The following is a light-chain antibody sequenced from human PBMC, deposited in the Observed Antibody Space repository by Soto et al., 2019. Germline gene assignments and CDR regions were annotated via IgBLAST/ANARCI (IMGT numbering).Light chain of an antibody. CDR1: SSNIGTSS. CDR2: TTN. CDR3: AAWDDSLNGHV. Sequence: QSGLNQPHSASGTPGQRVTISCSGSSSNIGTSSVHWFQQLPGTAPKLLISTTNQRPSGVPERFSGSKSGTSASLAISGLQSEDEADYYCAAWDDSLNGHVFGTGTKVTVL. V-gene: IGLV1-44*01. J-gene: IGLJ1*01.